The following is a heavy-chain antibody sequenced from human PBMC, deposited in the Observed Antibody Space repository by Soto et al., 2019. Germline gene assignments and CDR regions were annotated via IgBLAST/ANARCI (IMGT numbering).Heavy chain of an antibody. J-gene: IGHJ4*02. Sequence: SETLSLTCTVSGGSIISGDYYWSWIRQPPGKGLEWIGYIYYSGDTYYNPSLKSRVTISIDTSKNQFSLNLSFVTAADTAVYYCATMGTPATGLYYFDYWGQGTLVTVSS. CDR1: GGSIISGDYY. CDR2: IYYSGDT. D-gene: IGHD5-18*01. CDR3: ATMGTPATGLYYFDY. V-gene: IGHV4-30-4*08.